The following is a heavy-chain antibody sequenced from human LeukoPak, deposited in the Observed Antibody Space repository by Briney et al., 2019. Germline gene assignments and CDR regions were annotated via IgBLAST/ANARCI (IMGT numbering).Heavy chain of an antibody. J-gene: IGHJ4*02. D-gene: IGHD3-9*01. V-gene: IGHV3-23*01. Sequence: GGSLRLSRAASGFTLSSYAMNWVRQAPGKGLEGVTVLSGSGGSMSYADSVKGRFTISRDNSKNTLYLQMNSLRAEDTAVYYCAKVGGFDWLLERYFDYWGQGTLVTVSS. CDR3: AKVGGFDWLLERYFDY. CDR2: LSGSGGSM. CDR1: GFTLSSYA.